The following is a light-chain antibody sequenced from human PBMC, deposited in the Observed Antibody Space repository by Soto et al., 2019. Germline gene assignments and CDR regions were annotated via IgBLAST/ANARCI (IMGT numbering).Light chain of an antibody. CDR2: EGS. V-gene: IGLV2-23*01. CDR3: FSYAGSSSYV. Sequence: QSALTQPASVSGSPGQSITISCTGTSSDVGSYNLVSWYQQHPDKAPKLMIYEGSKRPSGVSNRFSGTKSGNTASLTISGLQAEDAADYSCFSYAGSSSYVFGTGTKLTVL. CDR1: SSDVGSYNL. J-gene: IGLJ1*01.